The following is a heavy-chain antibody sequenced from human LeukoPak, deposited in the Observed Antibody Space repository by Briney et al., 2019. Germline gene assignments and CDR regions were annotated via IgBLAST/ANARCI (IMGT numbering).Heavy chain of an antibody. D-gene: IGHD2-2*01. CDR3: AKKMASIVVVSPAFDY. CDR2: ISGSGGST. CDR1: GFTFSSYA. V-gene: IGHV3-23*01. Sequence: GGSLRLSCAASGFTFSSYAMNCVRQAPGKGLEWVSTISGSGGSTYYADSVKGRFTISRDNSKNTLYLQMNSLRAEDTAVYYCAKKMASIVVVSPAFDYWGQGTLVTVSS. J-gene: IGHJ4*02.